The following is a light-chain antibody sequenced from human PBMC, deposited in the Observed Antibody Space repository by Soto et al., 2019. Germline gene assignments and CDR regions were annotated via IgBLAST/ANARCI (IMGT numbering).Light chain of an antibody. CDR1: QSVGTT. J-gene: IGKJ4*02. V-gene: IGKV3-15*01. Sequence: EIFMTQSPATLSVSPGGKVILSCRASQSVGTTLAWYQQKPGQAPSPLTRGASTRATGVPARFSGSGSGTEFTLTISSLQSEDFAIYYCQQYSASPTFGGGTTLEIK. CDR2: GAS. CDR3: QQYSASPT.